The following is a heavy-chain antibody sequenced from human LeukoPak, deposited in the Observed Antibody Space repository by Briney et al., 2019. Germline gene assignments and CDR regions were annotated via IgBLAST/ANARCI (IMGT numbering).Heavy chain of an antibody. D-gene: IGHD6-13*01. J-gene: IGHJ4*02. CDR3: ARQGTIAAAEIDY. CDR1: GFTFSSYW. V-gene: IGHV3-74*01. Sequence: VGSLRLSCAASGFTFSSYWMHWVRQAPGKGLVWVSRINSDGSSTSYADSVKGRFTISRDNAKNTLYLQMNSLRAEDTAVYYCARQGTIAAAEIDYWGQETLGTVSS. CDR2: INSDGSST.